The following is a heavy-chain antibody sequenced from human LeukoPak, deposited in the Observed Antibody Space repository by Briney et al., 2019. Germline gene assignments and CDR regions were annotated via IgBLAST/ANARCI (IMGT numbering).Heavy chain of an antibody. CDR2: IYHSGST. CDR3: ARGRTLYCTNGVCYWFDP. Sequence: SETLSLTCIVSGYSISSGYYWGWIRQPPGKGLEWIGSIYHSGSTYYNPSLKSRVTISVDTSKNQFSLKLSSVTAADTAVYYCARGRTLYCTNGVCYWFDPWGQGTLVTVSS. CDR1: GYSISSGYY. D-gene: IGHD2-8*01. V-gene: IGHV4-38-2*02. J-gene: IGHJ5*02.